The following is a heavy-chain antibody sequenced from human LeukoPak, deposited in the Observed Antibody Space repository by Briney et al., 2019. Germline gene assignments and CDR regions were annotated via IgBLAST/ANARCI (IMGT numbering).Heavy chain of an antibody. CDR2: INCNSGGA. D-gene: IGHD5-24*01. CDR1: GYTFTAYY. J-gene: IGHJ3*02. V-gene: IGHV1-2*02. CDR3: ARSDQQMAYDAFDI. Sequence: ASVNVSCKASGYTFTAYYMHWVRQAPGQGLEWMGWINCNSGGAKYAQIFQGRVTMTRDTSFSTAYMELSRLRSDDTAVYYCARSDQQMAYDAFDIWGKGTMVTVSS.